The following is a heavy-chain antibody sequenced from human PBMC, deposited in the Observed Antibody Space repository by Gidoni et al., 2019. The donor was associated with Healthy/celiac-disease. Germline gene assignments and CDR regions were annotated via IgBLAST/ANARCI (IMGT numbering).Heavy chain of an antibody. J-gene: IGHJ3*02. CDR2: ISWNSGSI. CDR1: GFTFDDYA. D-gene: IGHD3-22*01. CDR3: AKDLGSSSGYGAFDI. V-gene: IGHV3-9*01. Sequence: DVQLVESGGGLVQPGRSLRLSCAASGFTFDDYAMHWVRQAPGKGLGWVSGISWNSGSIGYADSVKGRFTISRDNAKNSLYLQMNSLRAEDTALYYCAKDLGSSSGYGAFDIWGQGTMVTVSS.